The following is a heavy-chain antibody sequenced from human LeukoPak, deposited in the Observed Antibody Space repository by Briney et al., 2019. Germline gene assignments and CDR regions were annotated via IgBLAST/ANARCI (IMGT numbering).Heavy chain of an antibody. J-gene: IGHJ4*02. CDR2: ISGSGGST. D-gene: IGHD5-12*01. Sequence: GGSLRLSCAASGFTFSSYAMSWVRQAPGKGLEWVSAISGSGGSTYYADSVKGRFTISRDNSKNTLYLQMNSLRAEDTAMYYCARGYGGYVGYFDYWGQGTLVTVSS. CDR3: ARGYGGYVGYFDY. CDR1: GFTFSSYA. V-gene: IGHV3-23*01.